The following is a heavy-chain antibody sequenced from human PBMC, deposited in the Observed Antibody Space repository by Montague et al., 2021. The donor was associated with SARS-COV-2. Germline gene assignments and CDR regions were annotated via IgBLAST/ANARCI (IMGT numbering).Heavy chain of an antibody. J-gene: IGHJ4*03. CDR3: ARARNIFFIANCGNYFDL. Sequence: SETLSLTCSVSGGSISNYYWTWIRQPPGKGLEWIGYIFYTGSTNFNPSLKSRVPMSMDTSKNQFSLRLNAVTAADTARYYCARARNIFFIANCGNYFDLWGQGTMVTVSS. CDR2: IFYTGST. V-gene: IGHV4-59*01. CDR1: GGSISNYY. D-gene: IGHD3-3*02.